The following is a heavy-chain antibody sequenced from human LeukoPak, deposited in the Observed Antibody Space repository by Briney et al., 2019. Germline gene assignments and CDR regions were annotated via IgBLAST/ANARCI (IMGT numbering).Heavy chain of an antibody. J-gene: IGHJ3*02. V-gene: IGHV3-48*03. CDR3: GASQQYVGAFDI. D-gene: IGHD3-16*01. CDR2: ISSSSTII. Sequence: GGSLRLSCAASGFTFTSYELYWVRQAPGKGLEWISYISSSSTIIKYADSVRGRFTISGDDARESLYLQMSSLRADDTAIYYCGASQQYVGAFDIWGQGTLVTVSS. CDR1: GFTFTSYE.